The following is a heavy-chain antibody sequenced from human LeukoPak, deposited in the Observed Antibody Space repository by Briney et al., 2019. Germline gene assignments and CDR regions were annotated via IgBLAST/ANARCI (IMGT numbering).Heavy chain of an antibody. D-gene: IGHD1-14*01. V-gene: IGHV3-48*03. CDR2: ISSSGSTI. CDR3: ARESSPEDAFDI. Sequence: GGSLRLSCAASGFTFSSYEMNWVRQPPGKGLEWVSYISSSGSTIYYADSVKGRFTISRDNAKNSLYLQMNSLRAEDAAVYYCARESSPEDAFDIWGQGTMVTVSS. J-gene: IGHJ3*02. CDR1: GFTFSSYE.